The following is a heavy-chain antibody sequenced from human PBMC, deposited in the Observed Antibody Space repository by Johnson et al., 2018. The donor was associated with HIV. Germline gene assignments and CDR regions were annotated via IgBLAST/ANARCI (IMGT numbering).Heavy chain of an antibody. D-gene: IGHD2-15*01. J-gene: IGHJ3*02. V-gene: IGHV3-30*02. CDR1: GFTFADYG. Sequence: QVQLVESGGGVVQPGGSLRLSCAASGFTFADYGMHWVRQPPGKGLEWVAFIAHDESITHYAGSVKGRFTISRDNSKTTLYLQMNSLRAEDTAVYYCGGVGRTGSAFDMWGLGTMVTVSS. CDR3: GGVGRTGSAFDM. CDR2: IAHDESIT.